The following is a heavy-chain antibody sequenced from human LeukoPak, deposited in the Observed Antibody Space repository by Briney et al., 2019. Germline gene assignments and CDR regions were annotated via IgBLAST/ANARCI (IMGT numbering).Heavy chain of an antibody. CDR2: ISGSGGST. CDR3: AKQGCSGGSCYFDY. D-gene: IGHD2-15*01. J-gene: IGHJ4*02. V-gene: IGHV3-23*01. CDR1: GFTFRSYA. Sequence: PGGSLRLSCAASGFTFRSYAMSWVRQAPGKGLEWVSVISGSGGSTYYADSVKGRFTISRDNSQNTLYLQMNSLRAEDTAVFYCAKQGCSGGSCYFDYWGQGTLVTVSS.